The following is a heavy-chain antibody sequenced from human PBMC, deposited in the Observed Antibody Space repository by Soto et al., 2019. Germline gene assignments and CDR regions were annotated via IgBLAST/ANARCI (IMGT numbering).Heavy chain of an antibody. V-gene: IGHV3-23*01. D-gene: IGHD6-19*01. CDR2: ISGSGFKK. Sequence: SGGSLRLSCAASGFTFENFGMSWVRQAPGKGLEWISSISGSGFKKYYADSVKGRFTISRDNSKNSLYLQMNSLRDEDTAVYYSERVRSSGWYFDYWGQGTLVTVSS. CDR3: ERVRSSGWYFDY. CDR1: GFTFENFG. J-gene: IGHJ4*02.